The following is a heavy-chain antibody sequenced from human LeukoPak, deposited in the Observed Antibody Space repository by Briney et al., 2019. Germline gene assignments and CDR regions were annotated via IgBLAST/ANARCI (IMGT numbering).Heavy chain of an antibody. CDR1: GGSISTYY. V-gene: IGHV4-4*07. Sequence: PSETLSLTCTVSGGSISTYYWSCIRQPAGKGLEWIGRMYTSGNTNYNPSLKSRVTMSVDTSKKQFSLRLSSVTAADTAVYYCAREPVTCTSNFFDSWGQGTLVTVSS. D-gene: IGHD6-19*01. J-gene: IGHJ4*02. CDR3: AREPVTCTSNFFDS. CDR2: MYTSGNT.